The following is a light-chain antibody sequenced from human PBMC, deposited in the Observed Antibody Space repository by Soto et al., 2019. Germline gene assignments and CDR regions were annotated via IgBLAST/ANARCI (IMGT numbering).Light chain of an antibody. Sequence: EIVLTQSPGTLSLSPGERATLSCRASQSVSNNYLAWYQQKPGQAPRLLIYDTSSRATGAPDRYSASGSGTDFTLTISRLEPEDFAVFFCQQYGTSEIIFGQGTRLEI. V-gene: IGKV3-20*01. CDR1: QSVSNNY. CDR2: DTS. J-gene: IGKJ5*01. CDR3: QQYGTSEII.